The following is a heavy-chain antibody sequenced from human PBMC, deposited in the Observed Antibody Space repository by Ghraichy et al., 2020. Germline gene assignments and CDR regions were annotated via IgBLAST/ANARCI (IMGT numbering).Heavy chain of an antibody. CDR3: ARVTAGSAIDPLGGDDY. Sequence: SETLSLTCTVSGGSISSGGYYWSWIRQHPGKGLEWIGYIYYSGSTYYNPSLKSRVTISVDTSKNQFSLKLSSVTAADTAVYYCARVTAGSAIDPLGGDDYWGQGTLVTVSS. D-gene: IGHD6-25*01. V-gene: IGHV4-31*03. CDR2: IYYSGST. J-gene: IGHJ4*02. CDR1: GGSISSGGYY.